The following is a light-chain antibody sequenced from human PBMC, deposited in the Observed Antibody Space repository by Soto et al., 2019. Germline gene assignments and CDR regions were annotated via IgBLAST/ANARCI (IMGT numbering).Light chain of an antibody. V-gene: IGLV2-23*03. CDR1: SSDVENYNL. CDR2: EGS. J-gene: IGLJ2*01. Sequence: QSVLTQPASVSGSPGQSITISCSGTSSDVENYNLVSWYQQHPGKAPKLMIYEGSKRPSGVSNRFSGSKSGNTASLTISGLQAEDEADYYCCSYAGSSTFKLFGGGTQLTVL. CDR3: CSYAGSSTFKL.